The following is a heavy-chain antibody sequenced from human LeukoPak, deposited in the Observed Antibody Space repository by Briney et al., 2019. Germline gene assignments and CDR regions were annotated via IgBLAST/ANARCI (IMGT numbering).Heavy chain of an antibody. CDR1: GFTFSSYG. Sequence: GGSLRLSCAASGFTFSSYGMHWVRQAPGKGLEWVAVIWYDGSNKYYADSVKGRFTISRDNSKNTLYLQMNSLRAEDTAVYYSARHDSSGYFHYWGQGTLVTVSS. D-gene: IGHD3-22*01. V-gene: IGHV3-33*01. CDR2: IWYDGSNK. J-gene: IGHJ4*02. CDR3: ARHDSSGYFHY.